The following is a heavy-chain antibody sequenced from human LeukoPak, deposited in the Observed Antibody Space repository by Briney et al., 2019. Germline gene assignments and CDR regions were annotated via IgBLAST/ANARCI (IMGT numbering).Heavy chain of an antibody. V-gene: IGHV3-23*01. CDR3: ARTGGEDYDFWSGYYTGRAFDI. CDR1: GFTFSSYA. Sequence: GGSLRLSCAASGFTFSSYAMSWVRQAPGKGLEWVSTISGSGNNTYYADSVKGRFTISRDNSKNTLYLQMNSLRAEDTAVYYCARTGGEDYDFWSGYYTGRAFDIWGQGTMVTVSS. D-gene: IGHD3-3*01. CDR2: ISGSGNNT. J-gene: IGHJ3*02.